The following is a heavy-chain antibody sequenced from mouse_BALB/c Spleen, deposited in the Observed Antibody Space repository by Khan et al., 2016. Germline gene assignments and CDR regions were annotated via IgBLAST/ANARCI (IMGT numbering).Heavy chain of an antibody. V-gene: IGHV1-7*01. D-gene: IGHD2-12*01. CDR3: ARHDGFAY. J-gene: IGHJ3*01. Sequence: VQLQESGAELAKPGASVKMSCKASGYTFTSYWMHWVKQRPGQGLEWIGYIYPSTGYTEYNQKFKDKATLTADKSSSTAYMQLSSLTSEDSAVYYCARHDGFAYWGQGTLVTVSA. CDR1: GYTFTSYW. CDR2: IYPSTGYT.